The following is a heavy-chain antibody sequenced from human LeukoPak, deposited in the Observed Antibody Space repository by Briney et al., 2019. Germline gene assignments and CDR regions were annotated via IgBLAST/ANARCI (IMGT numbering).Heavy chain of an antibody. D-gene: IGHD2-15*01. CDR3: ARDRSPVSCSGGSCYSGRRYGMDV. J-gene: IGHJ6*02. CDR2: IYYSGST. V-gene: IGHV4-31*03. CDR1: GGSISSGGYY. Sequence: PSETLSLTCTVSGGSISSGGYYWSWLRQHPGKGLEWLGYIYYSGSTYYNPSLKSRVTISVDTSKNQFSLELSSVTAADTAVYYCARDRSPVSCSGGSCYSGRRYGMDVWGQGTTVTVSS.